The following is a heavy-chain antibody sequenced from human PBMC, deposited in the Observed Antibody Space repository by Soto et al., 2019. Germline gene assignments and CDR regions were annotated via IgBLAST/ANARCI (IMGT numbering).Heavy chain of an antibody. CDR2: INHVGGT. V-gene: IGHV4-34*01. J-gene: IGHJ5*02. CDR3: VRIRYQLPSSVLWLDP. D-gene: IGHD3-16*01. Sequence: SETLSLTSSGYGGFLSECYWTWIRQPPGKGLEWIGEINHVGGTNYNPSLKSRVTMSVDTSQNQFSLRLISVTAADTAMYFCVRIRYQLPSSVLWLDPWGQGPPVTVSS. CDR1: GGFLSECY.